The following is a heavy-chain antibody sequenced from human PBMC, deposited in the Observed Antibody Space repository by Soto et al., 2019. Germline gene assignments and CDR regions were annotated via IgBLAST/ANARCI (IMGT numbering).Heavy chain of an antibody. J-gene: IGHJ6*02. D-gene: IGHD1-1*01. CDR2: IYYTGSA. CDR1: GDSITNYH. CDR3: ARLPGPLYIRNFFYNGLDV. V-gene: IGHV4-59*01. Sequence: SETLSLTCSVSGDSITNYHWAWIRQTPGKGLEWIGHIYYTGSASYNPSLQSRLSITIDTSKRFFSLSLSSVTAADTAVYYCARLPGPLYIRNFFYNGLDVWGQGTTVTVSS.